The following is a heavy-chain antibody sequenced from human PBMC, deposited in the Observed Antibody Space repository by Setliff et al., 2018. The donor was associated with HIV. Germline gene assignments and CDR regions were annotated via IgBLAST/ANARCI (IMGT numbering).Heavy chain of an antibody. V-gene: IGHV1-8*01. CDR2: VRPYNADK. D-gene: IGHD3-22*01. CDR1: GYTFTNYD. Sequence: ASVKVSCKASGYTFTNYDINWVRQATGQGLEWMGWVRPYNADKNYAQKFQGRVTMTSDTSISTAYMELTSLRSEDTAVYYCATRAYDSSGYLRSRVSGAAFDIWGQGTMVT. J-gene: IGHJ3*02. CDR3: ATRAYDSSGYLRSRVSGAAFDI.